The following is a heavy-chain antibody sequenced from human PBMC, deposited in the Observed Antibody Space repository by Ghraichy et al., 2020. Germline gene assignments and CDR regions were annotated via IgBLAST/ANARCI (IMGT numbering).Heavy chain of an antibody. J-gene: IGHJ4*02. Sequence: GESLNISCAASGFTFDDYAMHWVRQGPGKGLEWVSLITGDGSNTYYADYVKGRFTISRDNNRDSLYLQMTSLSIEDTALYYCAKDMRDGSLDYWGQGTLVTVSS. V-gene: IGHV3-43*02. CDR3: AKDMRDGSLDY. CDR2: ITGDGSNT. CDR1: GFTFDDYA. D-gene: IGHD3-10*01.